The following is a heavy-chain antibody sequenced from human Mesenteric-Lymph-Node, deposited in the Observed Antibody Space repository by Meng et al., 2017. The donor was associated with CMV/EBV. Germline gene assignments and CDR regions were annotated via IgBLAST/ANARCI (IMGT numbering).Heavy chain of an antibody. CDR1: GYSFTNYD. CDR3: ARGYYPSGGHFDY. CDR2: ISTGNGNT. D-gene: IGHD3-10*01. Sequence: CKASGYSFTNYDMHWVRQAPGQRLEWMGWISTGNGNTEYSQRFQGRVIITRDTSASTMYMELSSLRSEDTAMYYCARGYYPSGGHFDYWGQGTLVTVSS. J-gene: IGHJ4*02. V-gene: IGHV1-3*04.